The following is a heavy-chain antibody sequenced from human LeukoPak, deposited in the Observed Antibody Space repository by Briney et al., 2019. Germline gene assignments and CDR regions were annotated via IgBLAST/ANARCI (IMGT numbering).Heavy chain of an antibody. Sequence: GGSLRLSCAASGFTFSNYWMSWVRQAPGKGLEWLANIKQDGSAIYYLDSVKGRFTISRDNAKNSLYLQMDSLRVDDTAVYYCARKGLGDYWGQGTLVTVSS. CDR1: GFTFSNYW. CDR2: IKQDGSAI. D-gene: IGHD3/OR15-3a*01. J-gene: IGHJ4*02. CDR3: ARKGLGDY. V-gene: IGHV3-7*01.